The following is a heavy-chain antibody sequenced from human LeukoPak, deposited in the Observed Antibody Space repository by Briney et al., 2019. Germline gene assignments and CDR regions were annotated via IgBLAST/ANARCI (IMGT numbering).Heavy chain of an antibody. CDR3: ARGHDY. J-gene: IGHJ4*02. Sequence: GGSLRLSCAASGFTFSSCWMSWVRQAPGKGLEWVANIKQDGSEKYYVDSVKGRFTISRDNAKNSLYLQMNSLRAEDTAVYYCARGHDYWGQGTLVTVSS. CDR2: IKQDGSEK. CDR1: GFTFSSCW. V-gene: IGHV3-7*01.